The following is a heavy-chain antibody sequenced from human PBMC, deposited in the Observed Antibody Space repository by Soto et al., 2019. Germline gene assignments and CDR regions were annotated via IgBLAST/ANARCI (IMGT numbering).Heavy chain of an antibody. CDR2: INPNSGGT. CDR3: AGEKLVGANTFDC. Sequence: ASVKVSCKTSEFTFTDYYIHWVRQAPGQGLEWMGWINPNSGGTDYGQKFQGRVTMTRDTSIGTAHMELRGLRSDDTAVYYCAGEKLVGANTFDCWGQGTLVTVSS. D-gene: IGHD1-26*01. J-gene: IGHJ4*02. CDR1: EFTFTDYY. V-gene: IGHV1-2*02.